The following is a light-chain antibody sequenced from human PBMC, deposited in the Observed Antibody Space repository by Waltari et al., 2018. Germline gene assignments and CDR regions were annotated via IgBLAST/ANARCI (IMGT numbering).Light chain of an antibody. CDR2: WAA. V-gene: IGKV4-1*01. CDR3: QQYYSTPWT. J-gene: IGKJ1*01. CDR1: QSVLYSSNNKNY. Sequence: DIVMTQSPDSLAVSLGERATINCKSSQSVLYSSNNKNYLAWYQQKPGQPPKLLIYWAATRESGVPDRFRGSGSGTEFTLTISSLQAEDGAVYYCQQYYSTPWTFGQGTRWKSN.